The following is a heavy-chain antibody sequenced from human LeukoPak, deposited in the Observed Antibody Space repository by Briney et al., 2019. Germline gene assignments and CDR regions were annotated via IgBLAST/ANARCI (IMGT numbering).Heavy chain of an antibody. CDR3: ARGAYFYGSGINWFDP. CDR1: GGSISSYY. CDR2: IYTTGST. J-gene: IGHJ5*02. Sequence: SETLSLTCTVSGGSISSYYWSWIRQPAGKGLEWIGHIYTTGSTNYNPSLKSRVTISLDTSKNHFSLKLSSVTAADTAVYYCARGAYFYGSGINWFDPWGQGTLITVSS. V-gene: IGHV4-4*07. D-gene: IGHD3-10*01.